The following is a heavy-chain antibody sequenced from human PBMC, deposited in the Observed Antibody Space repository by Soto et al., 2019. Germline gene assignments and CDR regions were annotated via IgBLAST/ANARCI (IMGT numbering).Heavy chain of an antibody. CDR2: INSDGSRT. CDR3: ARGVRGAYGLDI. D-gene: IGHD2-21*01. V-gene: IGHV3-74*01. J-gene: IGHJ3*02. Sequence: EVQLVESGGALVQPGGSLRLSCAASGFTFSSYWMHWVRQAPGKGLVWVSRINSDGSRTNYADSVKGRFTISRDNAKNTLYLQMNSLRAEETAVYYCARGVRGAYGLDIWGQRTMVTVSS. CDR1: GFTFSSYW.